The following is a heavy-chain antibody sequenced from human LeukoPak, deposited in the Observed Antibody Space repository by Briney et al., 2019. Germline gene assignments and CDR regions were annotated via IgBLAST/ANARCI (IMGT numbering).Heavy chain of an antibody. J-gene: IGHJ5*02. V-gene: IGHV4-38-2*01. Sequence: PSETLSLTCAVSGYSISSGYYWGWIRQPPGKGLERIGSIYHSGGTYYNPSLKSRVTISVDTSKNQFSLKLSSVTAADTAVYYCARHLEWLSSHQFDPWGQGTLVTVSS. D-gene: IGHD3-3*01. CDR1: GYSISSGYY. CDR3: ARHLEWLSSHQFDP. CDR2: IYHSGGT.